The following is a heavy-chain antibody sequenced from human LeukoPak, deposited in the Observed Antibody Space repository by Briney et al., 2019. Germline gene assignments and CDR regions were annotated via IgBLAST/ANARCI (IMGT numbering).Heavy chain of an antibody. Sequence: GASVKVSCKASGYTFTGYYMHWVRQAPGQGLEWMGGIIPIFGTANYAQKFQGRVTITADESTSTAYMELSSLRSEDTAVYYCARALYSSSWYYFDYWGQGTLVTVSS. CDR3: ARALYSSSWYYFDY. J-gene: IGHJ4*02. CDR2: IIPIFGTA. V-gene: IGHV1-69*13. D-gene: IGHD6-13*01. CDR1: GYTFTGYY.